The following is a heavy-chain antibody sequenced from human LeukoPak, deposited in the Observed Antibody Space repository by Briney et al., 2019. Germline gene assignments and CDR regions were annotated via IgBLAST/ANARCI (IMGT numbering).Heavy chain of an antibody. CDR3: ARHARYYDSSGYYEFDP. D-gene: IGHD3-22*01. CDR2: IYYSGST. Sequence: PSETLSLTCTVSGGSISSYYWSWVRQPPGKGLEWSGYIYYSGSTNYNPSLKSRVTISVDTSKNRFSLKLSSVTAADTAVYYCARHARYYDSSGYYEFDPWGQGTLVTVSS. CDR1: GGSISSYY. J-gene: IGHJ5*02. V-gene: IGHV4-59*08.